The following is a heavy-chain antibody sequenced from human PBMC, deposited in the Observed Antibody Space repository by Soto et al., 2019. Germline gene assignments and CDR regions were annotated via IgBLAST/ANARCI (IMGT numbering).Heavy chain of an antibody. J-gene: IGHJ5*02. CDR3: ARVLVEYYYGSGSYHNWFDP. V-gene: IGHV3-21*01. CDR1: GFTFSSYS. D-gene: IGHD3-10*01. Sequence: GGSLRLSCAASGFTFSSYSMNWVRQAPGKGLEWVSSISSSSSYIYYADSVKGRFTISRDNAKNSLYLQMNSRRAEDTAVYYCARVLVEYYYGSGSYHNWFDPWGQGTLVTVSS. CDR2: ISSSSSYI.